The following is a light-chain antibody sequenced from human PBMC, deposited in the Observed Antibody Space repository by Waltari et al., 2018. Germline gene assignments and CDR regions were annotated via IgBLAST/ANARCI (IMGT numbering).Light chain of an antibody. CDR3: QQAYSYPLT. V-gene: IGKV1-12*01. J-gene: IGKJ4*01. CDR2: STS. Sequence: DIQMTQSPSSVSASVGDSVIITCRASQGISTWLVWYQQKPGKAPTVLIYSTSRLQSGVPSRFSGSGYGTDFTLSLSCLQPEDFATYYCQQAYSYPLTFGGGTKVEIK. CDR1: QGISTW.